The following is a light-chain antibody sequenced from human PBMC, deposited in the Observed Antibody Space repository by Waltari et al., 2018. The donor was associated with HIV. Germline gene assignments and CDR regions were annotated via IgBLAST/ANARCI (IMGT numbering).Light chain of an antibody. CDR2: EVT. Sequence: QSALTQPASVSGSPGQSITISCTGTSSDVGSYNLVSWYQQHPGKAPKLKIYEVTERPSGVSNRFSGSKSGNTASLTISGLQAEDEADYYCCSYADTNSWVFGGGTKVTVL. V-gene: IGLV2-23*02. J-gene: IGLJ3*02. CDR1: SSDVGSYNL. CDR3: CSYADTNSWV.